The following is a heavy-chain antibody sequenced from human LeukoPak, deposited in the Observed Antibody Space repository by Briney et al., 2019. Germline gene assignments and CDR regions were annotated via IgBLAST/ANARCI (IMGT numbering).Heavy chain of an antibody. V-gene: IGHV3-33*01. CDR1: GFTFSSYG. Sequence: PGGSLRLSCAASGFTFSSYGMRWVRPAPGKGLEWVAVIWYDGSNKYSADSVKGRFTISRENSKNTMYLQMNSMRAEDTAVYYCARDSWEWSDAFDIWGQGTMVTVSS. D-gene: IGHD3-3*01. J-gene: IGHJ3*02. CDR2: IWYDGSNK. CDR3: ARDSWEWSDAFDI.